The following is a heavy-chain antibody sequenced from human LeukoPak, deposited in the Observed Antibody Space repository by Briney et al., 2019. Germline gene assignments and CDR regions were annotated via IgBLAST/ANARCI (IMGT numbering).Heavy chain of an antibody. V-gene: IGHV4-59*02. CDR3: ARGASSSWYGGAEFDH. CDR2: IYYTGST. CDR1: GGSVSSYY. D-gene: IGHD6-13*01. Sequence: SETLSLTCTVSGGSVSSYYWNWIRQPPGKGLEWIGYIYYTGSTDYNPSLKSRVTISVDTSKNQFSLKLSSVTAADTAVYYCARGASSSWYGGAEFDHWGQGTLVTVSS. J-gene: IGHJ4*02.